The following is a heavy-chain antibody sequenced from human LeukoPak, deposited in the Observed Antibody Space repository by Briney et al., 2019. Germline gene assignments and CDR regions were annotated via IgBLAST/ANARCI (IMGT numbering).Heavy chain of an antibody. Sequence: SETLSLTCTVSDDSITIYYWSWIRQPPGKGLEWIGYIDHTGITNYNPSLNSRVTISVDTSKNQFSLKLSSVTAADTAVYYCAREGVSSGWFQRYWGQGTLVTVSS. CDR1: DDSITIYY. D-gene: IGHD6-19*01. J-gene: IGHJ4*02. CDR3: AREGVSSGWFQRY. CDR2: IDHTGIT. V-gene: IGHV4-59*12.